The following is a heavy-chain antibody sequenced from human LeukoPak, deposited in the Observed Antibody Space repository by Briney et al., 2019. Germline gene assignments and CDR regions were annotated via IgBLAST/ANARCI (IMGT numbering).Heavy chain of an antibody. CDR1: GFSFSNAW. Sequence: GGSLRLSCAASGFSFSNAWMTWVRQAPGKGLEWVSYISSSSSYTNYADSVKGRFTISRDNAKNSLYLQMNSLRAEDTAVYYCARRGVYGDAFDIWGQGTMVTVSS. D-gene: IGHD2-8*01. CDR2: ISSSSSYT. J-gene: IGHJ3*02. V-gene: IGHV3-11*06. CDR3: ARRGVYGDAFDI.